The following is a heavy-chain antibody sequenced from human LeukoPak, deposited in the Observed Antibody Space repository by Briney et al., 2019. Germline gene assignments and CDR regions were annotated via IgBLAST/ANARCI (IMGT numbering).Heavy chain of an antibody. CDR2: INPSGGTT. V-gene: IGHV1-46*03. D-gene: IGHD3-10*01. CDR3: ARALKGNYYSGSGTYRWFAP. CDR1: GYTFTSYY. Sequence: ASVKVSCKASGYTFTSYYMHWVRQAPGQGLEWMGIINPSGGTTSYAPKFQGRVTMTRDTSTSTVYIELSSLRSEDTAVYYCARALKGNYYSGSGTYRWFAPWGQGTLVTASS. J-gene: IGHJ5*02.